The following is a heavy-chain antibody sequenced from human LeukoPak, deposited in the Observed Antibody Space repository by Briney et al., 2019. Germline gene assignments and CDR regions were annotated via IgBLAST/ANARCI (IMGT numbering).Heavy chain of an antibody. V-gene: IGHV3-53*01. CDR1: GFTVSGNY. D-gene: IGHD2-21*01. Sequence: GGSLRLSCAASGFTVSGNYMSWVRQAPGKGLEWVSFIYSGDSTYYADSVKGRFTISRDNSKNTLYLQMNSLRADDTAVYYCARVVAYYFDYWGQGTLVTVSS. CDR3: ARVVAYYFDY. J-gene: IGHJ4*02. CDR2: IYSGDST.